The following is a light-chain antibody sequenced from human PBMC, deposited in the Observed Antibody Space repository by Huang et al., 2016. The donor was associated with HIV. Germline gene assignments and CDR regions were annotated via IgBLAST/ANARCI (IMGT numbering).Light chain of an antibody. CDR2: KAS. CDR3: QQYNRYSYT. CDR1: QSISNW. Sequence: DIQMTQSPSTLSASVGDRVTITCRASQSISNWLAWYQQKPGKAPKFLIYKASRLESGVPSRFSGSGSGTEFTLTISSLQPDDFATYYCQQYNRYSYTFGQGTNLEIK. V-gene: IGKV1-5*03. J-gene: IGKJ2*01.